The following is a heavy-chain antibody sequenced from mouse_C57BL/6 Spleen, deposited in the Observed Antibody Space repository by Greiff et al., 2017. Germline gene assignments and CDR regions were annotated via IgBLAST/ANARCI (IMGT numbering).Heavy chain of an antibody. CDR3: TGSVVAKD. CDR1: GYTFTDYE. Sequence: QVQLKESGAELVRPGASVTLSCKASGYTFTDYEMHWVKQTPVHGLEWIGAIDPETGGTAYNQKFKGKAKLTADKSSSTAYMELRSLTSEDSAVYYCTGSVVAKDWGQGTLVTVSA. J-gene: IGHJ3*01. D-gene: IGHD1-1*01. V-gene: IGHV1-15*01. CDR2: IDPETGGT.